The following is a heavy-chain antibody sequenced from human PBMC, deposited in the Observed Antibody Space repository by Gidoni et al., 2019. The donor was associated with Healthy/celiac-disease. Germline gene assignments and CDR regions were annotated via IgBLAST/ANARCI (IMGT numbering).Heavy chain of an antibody. J-gene: IGHJ6*02. V-gene: IGHV1-46*01. CDR2: INPSGGST. D-gene: IGHD6-13*01. Sequence: QVQLVQSGAEVKKPGASVKVSCKASVYTFTSYYMHWVRQAPGQGLEWMGIINPSGGSTSYEQKFQGRVTMTRDTSTSTVYMELSSLRSEDTAVYYCARDQTSAAGVYYYYGMDVWGQGTTVTVSS. CDR3: ARDQTSAAGVYYYYGMDV. CDR1: VYTFTSYY.